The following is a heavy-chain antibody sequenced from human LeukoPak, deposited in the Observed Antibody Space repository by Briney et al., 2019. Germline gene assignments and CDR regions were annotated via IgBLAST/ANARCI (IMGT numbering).Heavy chain of an antibody. Sequence: GGSLRLSCAASGFTFSSYSMNWVRQAPGKGLEWVSYISSSSRTIYYADSVKGRFTISRDNGKNSLYLQMNSLRAEDTAVYYCARHSRVATKNYYDSSGYPDYWGQGTLVTVSS. D-gene: IGHD3-22*01. J-gene: IGHJ4*02. CDR1: GFTFSSYS. V-gene: IGHV3-48*04. CDR2: ISSSSRTI. CDR3: ARHSRVATKNYYDSSGYPDY.